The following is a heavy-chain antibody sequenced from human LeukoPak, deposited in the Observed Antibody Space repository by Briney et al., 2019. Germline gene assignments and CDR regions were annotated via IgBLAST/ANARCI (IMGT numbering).Heavy chain of an antibody. V-gene: IGHV3-30*02. CDR1: GFTFSSYG. CDR2: IRYDGSNK. J-gene: IGHJ4*02. CDR3: AKDQGFPGPSYFDY. D-gene: IGHD1-14*01. Sequence: PGGSLRLSCAASGFTFSSYGMHWVRQAPGKGLEWVAFIRYDGSNKYYADSVKGRFTISRDNSKNTLYLQMNSLRAEDTAVYYCAKDQGFPGPSYFDYWGQGTLVTVSS.